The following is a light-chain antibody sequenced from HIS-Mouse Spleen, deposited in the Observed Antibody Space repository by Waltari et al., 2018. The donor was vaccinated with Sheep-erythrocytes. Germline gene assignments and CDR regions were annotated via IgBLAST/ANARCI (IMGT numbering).Light chain of an antibody. CDR1: SSAVVGFTY. CDR3: SSYAGSNNWV. V-gene: IGLV2-8*01. J-gene: IGLJ3*02. Sequence: QPALTQPPSASGSPGQSVPIPCTGTSSAVVGFTYVSWYQQHPGKAPKLMIYEVSKRPSGVPDRFSGSKSGNTASLTVSGLQAEDEADYYCSSYAGSNNWVFGGGTKLTVL. CDR2: EVS.